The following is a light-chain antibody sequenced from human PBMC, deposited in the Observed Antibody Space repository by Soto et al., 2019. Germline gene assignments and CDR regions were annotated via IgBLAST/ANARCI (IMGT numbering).Light chain of an antibody. CDR1: HTVGSN. Sequence: IVMTPSPATLAVSPGERATLSCRASHTVGSNLAWYQQKPGQAPRLLIHGASTRASGIPARFSGSGSGTEFALTISSLQSEDFAVYYCQQFSSFPLTFGGGTKVDIK. CDR2: GAS. J-gene: IGKJ4*01. V-gene: IGKV3-15*01. CDR3: QQFSSFPLT.